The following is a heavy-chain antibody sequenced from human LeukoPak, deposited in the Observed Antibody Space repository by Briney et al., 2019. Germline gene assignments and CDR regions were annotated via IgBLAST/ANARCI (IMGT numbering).Heavy chain of an antibody. CDR3: ASITLVTTQGS. Sequence: PSETLSLTCSVHGESFSDFFWTWIRQPPGKGLEWIGEINHSGSTNYNPSLKSRVTISVDTSKNQFSLKLSSVTAADTAVYYCASITLVTTQGSWGQGTLVTVSS. D-gene: IGHD4-17*01. J-gene: IGHJ4*02. CDR2: INHSGST. V-gene: IGHV4-34*01. CDR1: GESFSDFF.